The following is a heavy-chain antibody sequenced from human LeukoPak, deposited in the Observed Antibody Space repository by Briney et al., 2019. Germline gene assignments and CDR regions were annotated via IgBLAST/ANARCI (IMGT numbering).Heavy chain of an antibody. CDR3: AGSPGDFWSGYSRNWFDP. D-gene: IGHD3-3*01. CDR1: GGSISSSSYY. Sequence: SETLSLTCTVSGGSISSSSYYWGWIRQPPGKGLEWIGYIYYSGSTNYNPSLKSRVTISVDTSKNQFSLKLSSVTAADTAVYYCAGSPGDFWSGYSRNWFDPWGQGTLVTVSS. CDR2: IYYSGST. V-gene: IGHV4-61*05. J-gene: IGHJ5*02.